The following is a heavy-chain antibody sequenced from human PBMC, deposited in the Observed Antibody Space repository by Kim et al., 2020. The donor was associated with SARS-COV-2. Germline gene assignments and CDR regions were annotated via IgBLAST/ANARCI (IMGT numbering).Heavy chain of an antibody. Sequence: GGSLRLSCAASGLTIKSNYMSWVRQAPGKGLEWVSVIYSGDTTYYAESVKGRFTITSDNSKNTVYLQMNGLRAVDTAVYYCARGWNSGYDYWGQGALVSVSS. CDR3: ARGWNSGYDY. V-gene: IGHV3-53*01. J-gene: IGHJ4*02. CDR2: IYSGDTT. CDR1: GLTIKSNY. D-gene: IGHD5-12*01.